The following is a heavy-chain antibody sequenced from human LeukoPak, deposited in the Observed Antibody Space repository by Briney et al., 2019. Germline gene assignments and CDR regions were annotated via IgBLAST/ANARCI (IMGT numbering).Heavy chain of an antibody. Sequence: PSDTLSLTCTVSGGPISRRYWSWIRQPPGEGLEWIAYIDYSGSTNYNPSLRSRLTISVDASKTQLSLKLSSVTAADTAVYYCARDRRRELLHAFDIWGQGTMVTVSS. CDR1: GGPISRRY. V-gene: IGHV4-59*11. CDR3: ARDRRRELLHAFDI. J-gene: IGHJ3*02. CDR2: IDYSGST. D-gene: IGHD1-26*01.